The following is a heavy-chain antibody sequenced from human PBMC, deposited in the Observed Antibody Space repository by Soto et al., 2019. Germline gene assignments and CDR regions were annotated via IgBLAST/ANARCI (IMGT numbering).Heavy chain of an antibody. CDR2: ISDAAGSA. V-gene: IGHV3-23*01. CDR1: GFTFSSYA. CDR3: ARPYGGKIGDAPDL. J-gene: IGHJ3*01. Sequence: PGGSLRLSCVASGFTFSSYAMSWVRQVPGKGLEWVSTISDAAGSAYYVDSVKGRFTISRDNSKKTLYLQMNSLRAEDSAVYYCARPYGGKIGDAPDLWGPGTMVPVSS. D-gene: IGHD4-17*01.